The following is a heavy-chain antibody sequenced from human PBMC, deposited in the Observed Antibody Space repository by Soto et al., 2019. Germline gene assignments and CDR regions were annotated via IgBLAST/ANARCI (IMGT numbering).Heavy chain of an antibody. CDR2: INHSGST. D-gene: IGHD6-6*01. J-gene: IGHJ4*02. CDR3: ARGHESIAARPRTEFDY. CDR1: GGSFSGYY. Sequence: SESLSLTCSVYGGSFSGYYWSLIRQPPGKGLEWIGEINHSGSTNYNPSLKRRVTISVDTSKNQFSLKLSSVTAADTAVYYCARGHESIAARPRTEFDYWGQGTLVTVSS. V-gene: IGHV4-34*01.